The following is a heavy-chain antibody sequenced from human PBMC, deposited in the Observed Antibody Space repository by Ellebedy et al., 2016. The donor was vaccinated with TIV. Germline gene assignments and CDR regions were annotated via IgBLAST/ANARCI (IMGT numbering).Heavy chain of an antibody. V-gene: IGHV3-30*18. Sequence: PGGSLRLSCAASGFTFSSYGMHWVRQTPGKGLEYVAVISYHGSITFYRDSVKGRFTISRDNSKNILYLQMNSLRAEDTALYYCAKDRSYCTDGNCYLFDSWGQGTLVTVSS. D-gene: IGHD2-8*01. CDR2: ISYHGSIT. CDR3: AKDRSYCTDGNCYLFDS. CDR1: GFTFSSYG. J-gene: IGHJ4*02.